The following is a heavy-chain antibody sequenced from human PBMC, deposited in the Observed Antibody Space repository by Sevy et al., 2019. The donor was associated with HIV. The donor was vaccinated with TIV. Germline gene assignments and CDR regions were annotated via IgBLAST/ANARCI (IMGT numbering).Heavy chain of an antibody. Sequence: GGSLRLSCAGSGFTFSTYAMNWVRQAPGKGLEWVSGMSGSGGSTYYADSVKGRFTISRDNSKKTLSLQMNSLRAEDTAVYYCARDLGYYYDSSGSYGMDVWGQGTTVTVSS. CDR2: MSGSGGST. J-gene: IGHJ6*02. CDR1: GFTFSTYA. CDR3: ARDLGYYYDSSGSYGMDV. D-gene: IGHD3-22*01. V-gene: IGHV3-23*01.